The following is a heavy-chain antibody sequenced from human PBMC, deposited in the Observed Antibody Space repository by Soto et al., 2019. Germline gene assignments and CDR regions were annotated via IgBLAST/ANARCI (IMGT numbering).Heavy chain of an antibody. V-gene: IGHV4-31*03. Sequence: SETLSLTCTVSGGSISSGGYYWSWIRQHPGKGLEWIGYIYYSGSTYYNPSLKSRVTISVDTSKNQFSLKLSSVTAADTAVYYCAREILTTVTTPPAYYFGYWGQGTLVTVSS. J-gene: IGHJ4*02. CDR2: IYYSGST. CDR1: GGSISSGGYY. CDR3: AREILTTVTTPPAYYFGY. D-gene: IGHD4-17*01.